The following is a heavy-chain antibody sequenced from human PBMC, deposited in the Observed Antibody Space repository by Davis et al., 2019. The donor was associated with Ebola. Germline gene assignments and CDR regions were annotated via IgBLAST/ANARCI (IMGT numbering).Heavy chain of an antibody. J-gene: IGHJ3*02. V-gene: IGHV1-46*03. D-gene: IGHD5-12*01. CDR1: GYTLVELS. Sequence: ASVKVSCKVSGYTLVELSMHWVRQAPGQGLEWMGMINPNDGRTIYAQKFQGRVTVTRDTSTTTVYMDLSSLRSEDTALYYCTTPGGQDSGYDVFDIWGQGTMVTVSS. CDR2: INPNDGRT. CDR3: TTPGGQDSGYDVFDI.